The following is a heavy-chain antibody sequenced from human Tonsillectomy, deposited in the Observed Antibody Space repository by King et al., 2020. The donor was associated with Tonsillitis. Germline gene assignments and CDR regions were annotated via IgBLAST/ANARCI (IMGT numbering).Heavy chain of an antibody. J-gene: IGHJ4*02. CDR3: ARERSDYGDYYFDY. Sequence: VQLVESGGGLVQPGGSLRLSCAASGFTFSSYSMNWVRQAPGKGLEWVSYISSSSTIYYADSVKGRFTISRDNAKNSLYLQMNSLRAEDTAVYYCARERSDYGDYYFDYWGQGTLVTVSS. D-gene: IGHD4-17*01. CDR2: ISSSSTI. CDR1: GFTFSSYS. V-gene: IGHV3-48*01.